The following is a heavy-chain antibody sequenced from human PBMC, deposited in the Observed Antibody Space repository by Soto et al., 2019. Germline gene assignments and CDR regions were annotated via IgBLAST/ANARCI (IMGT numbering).Heavy chain of an antibody. V-gene: IGHV3-74*03. J-gene: IGHJ4*02. Sequence: LRLSFAASGFSFRGYWMHWVRQAAGKGLEWVSRITSDGSGTAYADSVKGRFSISRDNAKNTVYLQMDSLRVEDTAVYYCGRNAIFVRRVPDDYWCQGTPGTVSS. CDR2: ITSDGSGT. CDR1: GFSFRGYW. D-gene: IGHD3-9*01. CDR3: GRNAIFVRRVPDDY.